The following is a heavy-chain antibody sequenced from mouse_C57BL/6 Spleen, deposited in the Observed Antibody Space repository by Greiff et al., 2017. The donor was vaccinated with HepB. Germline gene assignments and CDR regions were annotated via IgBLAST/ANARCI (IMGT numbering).Heavy chain of an antibody. J-gene: IGHJ1*03. V-gene: IGHV1-82*01. CDR3: ARPATTQYVDV. CDR1: GYAFSSSW. D-gene: IGHD1-1*01. CDR2: IYPGDGHT. Sequence: VQLQHSGPELVKPGASVKISCKVSGYAFSSSWMNWVKQRPGTGLEWIGRIYPGDGHTNYNGKFKGKATLTADKASSTAYMQLSSLPSEDSAVYFCARPATTQYVDVWGTGTTVTVSS.